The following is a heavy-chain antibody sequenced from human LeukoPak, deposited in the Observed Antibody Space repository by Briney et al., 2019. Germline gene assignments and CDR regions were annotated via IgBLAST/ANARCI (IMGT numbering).Heavy chain of an antibody. Sequence: GGSLRLSCAASGLTFSDEYMSWIRQAPGKGLEWVSYISISNTIYYADSVRGRFTISRDNAKNSLYLQMNSLRAEDTAVYYCARDLHCGGDCYPLTYWGQGTLVTVSS. CDR1: GLTFSDEY. CDR2: ISISNTI. V-gene: IGHV3-11*04. D-gene: IGHD2-21*01. J-gene: IGHJ4*02. CDR3: ARDLHCGGDCYPLTY.